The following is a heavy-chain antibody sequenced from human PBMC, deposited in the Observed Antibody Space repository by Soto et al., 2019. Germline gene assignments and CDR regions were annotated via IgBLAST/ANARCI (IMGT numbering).Heavy chain of an antibody. CDR1: GYTFTSYA. D-gene: IGHD2-8*01. J-gene: IGHJ5*02. CDR3: ARSVQFYCTNGVCYSYNWFDP. CDR2: INAGNGNT. Sequence: QVQLVQSGAEVKKPGASVKVSCKASGYTFTSYAMHWVRQAPEQRLEWMGWINAGNGNTKYSQKFQGRVTITRDTSASTAYMELSSLRSEDTAVYYCARSVQFYCTNGVCYSYNWFDPWGQGTLVTVSS. V-gene: IGHV1-3*01.